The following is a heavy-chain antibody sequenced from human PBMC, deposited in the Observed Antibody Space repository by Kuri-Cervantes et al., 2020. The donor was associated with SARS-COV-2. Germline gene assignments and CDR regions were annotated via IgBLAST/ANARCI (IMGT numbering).Heavy chain of an antibody. Sequence: ASVKVSCKASGYTFTGYYMHWVRQAPGQGLEWMGWINPNSGGTNYAQKFQGRVTMTRDTSISTAYMELSRLRSDDTAVYYCGASGYWKDWFDPWGQGTQVTVFS. CDR1: GYTFTGYY. CDR3: GASGYWKDWFDP. CDR2: INPNSGGT. J-gene: IGHJ5*02. V-gene: IGHV1-2*02. D-gene: IGHD3-22*01.